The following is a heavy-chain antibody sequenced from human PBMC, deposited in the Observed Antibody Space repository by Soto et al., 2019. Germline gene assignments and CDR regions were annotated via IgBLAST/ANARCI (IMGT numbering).Heavy chain of an antibody. CDR3: AREARRDYYDSSGMTYWFDP. CDR1: GGSISSGDYY. J-gene: IGHJ5*02. V-gene: IGHV4-30-4*01. CDR2: IYYSGST. Sequence: QVQLQESGPGLVKPSQTLSLTCTVSGGSISSGDYYWSWIRQPPGKGLEWIGYIYYSGSTYYNPSLQSRVTISVDTSKNQFSLKLSSVTAADTAVYYCAREARRDYYDSSGMTYWFDPWGQGTLVTVSS. D-gene: IGHD3-22*01.